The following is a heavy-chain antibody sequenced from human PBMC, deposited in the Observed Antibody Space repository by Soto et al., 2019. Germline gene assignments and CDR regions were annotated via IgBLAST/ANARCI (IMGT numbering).Heavy chain of an antibody. CDR2: ISYDGSNK. D-gene: IGHD3-10*01. J-gene: IGHJ4*02. CDR1: GFPFSSYG. Sequence: QVQLVESGGGVVQPGRSLRLSCAASGFPFSSYGMHWVREAPGKGLEWVAVISYDGSNKYYADSVKGRFTISRDNSASTPYLQMNSLRPEDPALYYCVGGQYYFDYRGQGTLVTVSP. CDR3: VGGQYYFDY. V-gene: IGHV3-30*03.